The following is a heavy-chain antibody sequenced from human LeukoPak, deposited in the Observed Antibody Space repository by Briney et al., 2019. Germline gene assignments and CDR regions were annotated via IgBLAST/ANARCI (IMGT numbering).Heavy chain of an antibody. D-gene: IGHD2/OR15-2a*01. CDR1: GFTFSTYW. V-gene: IGHV3-7*01. J-gene: IGHJ5*02. CDR2: IKRDGSDK. CDR3: ARGEYMWFDP. Sequence: GGSLRLSCGASGFTFSTYWVSWVRQAPGKGLEWVANIKRDGSDKYYVDSVKGRFTISRDNAKNSLYLQMNSLRAEDTAVYYCARGEYMWFDPWGQGTLVTVSS.